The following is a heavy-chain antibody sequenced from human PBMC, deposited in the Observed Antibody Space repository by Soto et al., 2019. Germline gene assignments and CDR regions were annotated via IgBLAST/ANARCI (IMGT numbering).Heavy chain of an antibody. CDR1: GGSFNKYV. CDR3: AREQGDYYDSSGHIATY. D-gene: IGHD3-22*01. CDR2: IIPFLNTA. J-gene: IGHJ1*01. Sequence: QVQLVQSGAEVKKPGSSVKVSCNASGGSFNKYVITWVRQAPGQGLEWMGGIIPFLNTADYAQKFQGRITISADDDTRTAYMELRSLTSEDTATYYCAREQGDYYDSSGHIATYWGQGTLVTVSP. V-gene: IGHV1-69*01.